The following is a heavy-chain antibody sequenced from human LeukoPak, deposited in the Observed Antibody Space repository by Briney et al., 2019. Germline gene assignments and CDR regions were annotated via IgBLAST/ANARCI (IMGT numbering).Heavy chain of an antibody. CDR3: ARDKYYYDTSGSNPVFDH. D-gene: IGHD3-22*01. Sequence: PSQTLSLTCTVSGGSISSGSYYWSWIRQPAGKGLEWIGRIFTSGSTNYNPSLKSRVTISVDTSKNQFSLKLTSVTAADTAVYYCARDKYYYDTSGSNPVFDHWSQGTLVTVSS. CDR1: GGSISSGSYY. CDR2: IFTSGST. V-gene: IGHV4-61*02. J-gene: IGHJ4*02.